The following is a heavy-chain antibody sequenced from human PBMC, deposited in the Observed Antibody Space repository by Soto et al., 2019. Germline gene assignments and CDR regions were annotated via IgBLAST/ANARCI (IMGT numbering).Heavy chain of an antibody. J-gene: IGHJ3*02. D-gene: IGHD6-13*01. V-gene: IGHV3-9*01. CDR3: AKTRVDSWYAPFAFDI. Sequence: AGGSLRLSCAASGFTFDDYAMHWVRQAPGKGLEWVSGISWNSGSIGYADSVKGRFTISRDNVKNSLYLQMNSLRAEDTALYYCAKTRVDSWYAPFAFDIWGQGTMVTVSS. CDR2: ISWNSGSI. CDR1: GFTFDDYA.